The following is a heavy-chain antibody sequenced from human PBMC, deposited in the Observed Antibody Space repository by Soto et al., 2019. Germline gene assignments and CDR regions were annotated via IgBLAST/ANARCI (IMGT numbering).Heavy chain of an antibody. V-gene: IGHV4-34*01. D-gene: IGHD3-10*01. CDR1: AGSFSDYH. Sequence: SETLSLTCAAYAGSFSDYHWTRNCTRPPPGKGLEWIGEINRSGSTNYNPSLKSRVTISVDKSKNQFSLKLSSVTAADTAVYYCARGSGRQVYNYYGMDVWGQGTTVT. CDR2: INRSGST. CDR3: ARGSGRQVYNYYGMDV. J-gene: IGHJ6*01.